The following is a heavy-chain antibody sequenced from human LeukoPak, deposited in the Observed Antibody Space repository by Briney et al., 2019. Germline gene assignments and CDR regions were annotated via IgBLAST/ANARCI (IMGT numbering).Heavy chain of an antibody. CDR3: ARSYGSGSYGMDV. J-gene: IGHJ6*04. CDR1: GFTFSSYE. CDR2: ISSSGSTI. Sequence: PGGSLRHSCAASGFTFSSYEMNWVRQAPGKGLEWVSYISSSGSTIYYADSVKGRFTISRDNAKNSLYLQMNSLRAEDTAVYYCARSYGSGSYGMDVWGKGTTVTVSS. V-gene: IGHV3-48*03. D-gene: IGHD3-10*01.